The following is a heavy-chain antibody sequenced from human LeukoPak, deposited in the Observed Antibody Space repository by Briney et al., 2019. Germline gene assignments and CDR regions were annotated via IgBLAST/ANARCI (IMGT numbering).Heavy chain of an antibody. CDR2: ISYDVTNK. CDR1: GFTFSSYA. D-gene: IGHD6-19*01. J-gene: IGHJ4*02. CDR3: TSLAGSSGWYLAPNDY. Sequence: GGSLRLSCAASGFTFSSYAMHWVRQAPGKGLEWVAVISYDVTNKYYADSVKGRFIISRDNSKNTLYLQMSSLRPEDTAVYYCTSLAGSSGWYLAPNDYWGQGTLVTVSS. V-gene: IGHV3-30-3*01.